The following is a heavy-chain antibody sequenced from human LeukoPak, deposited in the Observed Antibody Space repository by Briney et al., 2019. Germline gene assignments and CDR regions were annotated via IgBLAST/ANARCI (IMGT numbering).Heavy chain of an antibody. J-gene: IGHJ4*02. V-gene: IGHV1-46*01. CDR3: ARDDVAAGVDY. D-gene: IGHD6-13*01. CDR1: GYTFTSYY. Sequence: ASVKVSCKASGYTFTSYYMHWVRQAPGQGLEWMGIINPSGGSTSYAQKFQGRVTMTGDTSTSTVYMELSSLRSEDTAVYYCARDDVAAGVDYWGQGTLVTVSS. CDR2: INPSGGST.